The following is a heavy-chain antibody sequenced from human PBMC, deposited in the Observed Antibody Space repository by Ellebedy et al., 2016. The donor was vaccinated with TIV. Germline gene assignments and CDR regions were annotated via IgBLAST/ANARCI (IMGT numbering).Heavy chain of an antibody. CDR3: ARYPGVAAHYFDY. V-gene: IGHV4-59*01. Sequence: MPSETLSLTCTVSGGSISSYYWSWIRQPPGKGLEWIGYIYYSGSTNYNPSLKSRVTISVDTSKNQFSLKLSSVTAADTAVYYSARYPGVAAHYFDYWGQGTLVTVSS. CDR1: GGSISSYY. J-gene: IGHJ4*02. D-gene: IGHD6-19*01. CDR2: IYYSGST.